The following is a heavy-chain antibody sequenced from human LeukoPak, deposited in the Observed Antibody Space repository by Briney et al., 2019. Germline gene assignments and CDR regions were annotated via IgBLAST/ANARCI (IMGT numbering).Heavy chain of an antibody. Sequence: ASVKVSCKASGYTFTGYYMHWVRQAPGQGLEWMGRINPNSGGTNYAQKFQGRVTMTRDTSISTAYMELSRLRSDDTAVYYCARGFYYDSSGYNYGGFDIWGQGTMVTVSS. CDR3: ARGFYYDSSGYNYGGFDI. CDR1: GYTFTGYY. V-gene: IGHV1-2*06. CDR2: INPNSGGT. D-gene: IGHD3-22*01. J-gene: IGHJ3*02.